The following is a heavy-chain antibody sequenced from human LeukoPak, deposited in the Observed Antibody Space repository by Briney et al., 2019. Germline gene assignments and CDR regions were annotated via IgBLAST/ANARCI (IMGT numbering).Heavy chain of an antibody. CDR2: ISSSSTYI. Sequence: GGSLRLSCAASGFTFSSYSMNWVRQAPGKGLEWASTISSSSTYIYYADSVKGRFTISRDNAKNSLYLQMNSLRAEDTAVYYCARDRTPDDHWGQGTLVTVSS. V-gene: IGHV3-21*01. CDR3: ARDRTPDDH. J-gene: IGHJ5*02. CDR1: GFTFSSYS.